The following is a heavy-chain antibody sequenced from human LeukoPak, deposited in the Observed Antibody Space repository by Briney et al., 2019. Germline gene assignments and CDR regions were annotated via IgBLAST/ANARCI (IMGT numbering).Heavy chain of an antibody. Sequence: GGSLRLSCAASGFTFSGYGMHWVRQAPGKGLEWVTFADSVKGRFTISRDNSKNTLYLQMNSLRAEDTAVYYCAKTEWWEQQFDYWGQGTLVTVSS. CDR3: AKTEWWEQQFDY. V-gene: IGHV3-30*02. J-gene: IGHJ4*02. CDR1: GFTFSGYG. D-gene: IGHD2-15*01.